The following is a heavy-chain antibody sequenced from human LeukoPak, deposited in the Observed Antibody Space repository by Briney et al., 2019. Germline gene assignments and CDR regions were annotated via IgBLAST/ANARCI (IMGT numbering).Heavy chain of an antibody. V-gene: IGHV3-48*01. J-gene: IGHJ4*02. D-gene: IGHD3-3*01. CDR3: ARGARGFWSGYYDY. CDR1: GFTFSSYS. CDR2: ISSGSSTI. Sequence: GGSLRLSCAASGFTFSSYSMNWVRQAPGKGLEWVSYISSGSSTIYYTDSVKGRFTISRDNAKNSLYLQMNSLIAEDTAVYYCARGARGFWSGYYDYWGQGTLVTVSS.